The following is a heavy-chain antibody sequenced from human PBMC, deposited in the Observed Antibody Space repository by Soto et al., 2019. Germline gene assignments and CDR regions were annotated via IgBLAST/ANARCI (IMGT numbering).Heavy chain of an antibody. Sequence: LRLSCAASGFAFSSYGMHWVRQAPGKGLEWVAVIWHDGSNKYYADSVKGRFTISRDSSKNTLYLQMNSLRAEDTAVYYCAKVDYGSGNSYWGQGTLVTVSS. CDR1: GFAFSSYG. V-gene: IGHV3-33*06. D-gene: IGHD2-15*01. CDR3: AKVDYGSGNSY. CDR2: IWHDGSNK. J-gene: IGHJ4*02.